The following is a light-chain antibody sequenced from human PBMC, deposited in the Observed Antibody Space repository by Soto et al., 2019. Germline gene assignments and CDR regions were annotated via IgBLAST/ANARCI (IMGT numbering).Light chain of an antibody. CDR2: DAS. CDR1: QSISSW. J-gene: IGKJ1*01. Sequence: DIQMTQSPSTLSASVGDRVTITCRASQSISSWLAWYQQKPGKAPELLIYDASSLESGVPSRFSGSGSGTEFTLTISSLQPDDFATYYCQQYNSNRTFGQGTKVEIK. V-gene: IGKV1-5*01. CDR3: QQYNSNRT.